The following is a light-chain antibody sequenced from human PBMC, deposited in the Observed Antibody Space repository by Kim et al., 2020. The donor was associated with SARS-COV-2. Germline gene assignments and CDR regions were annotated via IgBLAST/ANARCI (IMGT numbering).Light chain of an antibody. CDR2: GAS. CDR1: ENINNW. Sequence: MQMTQSPSTLPASVGDRVTITCRATENINNWLVWYQQKPGKAPKVLIYGASTLESGVPSGFSGSGYGTEFTHTISSLQPDDFATYNCQRYTGYFGEETKVGIK. J-gene: IGKJ1*01. V-gene: IGKV1-5*01. CDR3: QRYTGY.